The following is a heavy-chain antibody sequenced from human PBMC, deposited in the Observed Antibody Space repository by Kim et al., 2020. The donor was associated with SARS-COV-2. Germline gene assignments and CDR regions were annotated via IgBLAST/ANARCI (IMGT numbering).Heavy chain of an antibody. CDR2: IYYSGST. D-gene: IGHD3-10*01. CDR1: GGSISSYY. J-gene: IGHJ4*02. Sequence: SETLSLTCTVSGGSISSYYWSWIRQPPGKGLEWIGYIYYSGSTNYNPSLKSRVTISVDTSKNQFSLKLSYVTAADTAVYYCARGGNTMVRGATDYWGQGTLVTVSS. CDR3: ARGGNTMVRGATDY. V-gene: IGHV4-59*01.